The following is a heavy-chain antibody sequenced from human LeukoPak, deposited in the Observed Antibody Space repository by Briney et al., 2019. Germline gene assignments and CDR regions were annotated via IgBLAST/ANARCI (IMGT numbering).Heavy chain of an antibody. V-gene: IGHV3-73*01. CDR1: GFTFSGSA. J-gene: IGHJ4*02. D-gene: IGHD6-19*01. CDR3: ARVPLPYSSGWYGVFDY. Sequence: PGGSLRLSCAASGFTFSGSAMHWVRQASGKGLERVGRIRSKANSYATAYAASVKGRFTISRDDSKNTLYLQMNSLRAEDTAVYYCARVPLPYSSGWYGVFDYWGQGTLVTVSS. CDR2: IRSKANSYAT.